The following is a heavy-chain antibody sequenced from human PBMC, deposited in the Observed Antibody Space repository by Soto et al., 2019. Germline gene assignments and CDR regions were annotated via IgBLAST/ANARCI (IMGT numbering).Heavy chain of an antibody. CDR2: IKSSSSTI. Sequence: EVQLVESGGDLVQPGGSLRLSCAASGFTFSTYSMDWVRQAPGKGLEWISYIKSSSSTIYYADTVKGRFTVSRDNAKNSLDLQINSPRVEDTAMDYCARLTTTRTPDFDYWGQGTPVTASS. J-gene: IGHJ4*02. D-gene: IGHD1-1*01. CDR1: GFTFSTYS. CDR3: ARLTTTRTPDFDY. V-gene: IGHV3-48*01.